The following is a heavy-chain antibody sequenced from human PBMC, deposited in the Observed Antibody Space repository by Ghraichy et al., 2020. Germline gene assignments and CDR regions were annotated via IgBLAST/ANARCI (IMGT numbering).Heavy chain of an antibody. D-gene: IGHD1-7*01. CDR3: AANWNYQDSNWFDP. CDR2: INPNSGGT. J-gene: IGHJ5*02. CDR1: GYTFTGYY. Sequence: ASVKVSCKASGYTFTGYYMHWVRQAPGQGLEWMGRINPNSGGTNYAQKFQGRVTMTRDTSISTAYMELSRLRSDDTAVYYCAANWNYQDSNWFDPWGQGTLVTVSS. V-gene: IGHV1-2*06.